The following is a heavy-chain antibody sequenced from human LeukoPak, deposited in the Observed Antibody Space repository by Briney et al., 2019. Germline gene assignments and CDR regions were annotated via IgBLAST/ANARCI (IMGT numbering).Heavy chain of an antibody. J-gene: IGHJ4*02. CDR2: ISGSGGST. V-gene: IGHV3-23*01. CDR1: GFTFSSYA. D-gene: IGHD3-22*01. Sequence: GGSLRLSCAASGFTFSSYAMSWVRQAPGKGLEWVSAISGSGGSTYYADSVKGRFTISRDNSKNTMYLQMNSLRAEDTAVYYCAKDWPYDSSGYYLPFFDYWGQGTLVTVSS. CDR3: AKDWPYDSSGYYLPFFDY.